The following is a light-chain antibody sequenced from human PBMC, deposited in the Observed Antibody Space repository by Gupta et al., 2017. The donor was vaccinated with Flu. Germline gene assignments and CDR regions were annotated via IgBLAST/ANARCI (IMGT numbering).Light chain of an antibody. CDR3: VIWYSSAWV. CDR2: YKSDSDR. J-gene: IGLJ2*01. Sequence: QAVLTQPASLSASPGASASLTCTLRSGINVGASKIYWYQQKPGSPPQYLLTYKSDSDRQQGSGVPSRFSGSKDASAHAGILLISGLQSEDEADYYCVIWYSSAWVFGGGTKLTVL. V-gene: IGLV5-45*01. CDR1: SGINVGASK.